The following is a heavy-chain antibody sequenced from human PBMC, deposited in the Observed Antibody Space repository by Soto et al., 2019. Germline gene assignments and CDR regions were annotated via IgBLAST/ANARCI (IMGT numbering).Heavy chain of an antibody. CDR2: ISYDGSNK. CDR3: ARDRRYYGSGSYPPAYYYYGMDV. CDR1: GFTFSSYA. D-gene: IGHD3-10*01. Sequence: GGSLRLSCAASGFTFSSYAMHWVRQAPGKGLEWVAVISYDGSNKYYAGSVKGRFTIARDNSKNTLYMQMNSLRAEDTAVYYCARDRRYYGSGSYPPAYYYYGMDVWGQGTTVTVSS. V-gene: IGHV3-30-3*01. J-gene: IGHJ6*02.